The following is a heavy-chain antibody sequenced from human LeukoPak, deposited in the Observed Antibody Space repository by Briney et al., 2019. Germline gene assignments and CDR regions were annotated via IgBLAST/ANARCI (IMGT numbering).Heavy chain of an antibody. CDR1: GGSISSYY. Sequence: SETLSLTCTVSGGSISSYYWSWIRQPPGKGLEWIGYIYYSGSTNYNPSLKSRVTISVDTSKNQFSLKLSSVTAADTAVYYCAREEEMATSPMAFDIWGKGTMVTVSS. D-gene: IGHD5-24*01. J-gene: IGHJ3*02. V-gene: IGHV4-59*01. CDR2: IYYSGST. CDR3: AREEEMATSPMAFDI.